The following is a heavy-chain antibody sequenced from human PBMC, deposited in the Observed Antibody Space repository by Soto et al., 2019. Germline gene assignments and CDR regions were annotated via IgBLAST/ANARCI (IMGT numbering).Heavy chain of an antibody. CDR3: ASMRHSAL. CDR1: GYTFTSYG. Sequence: QVQLVQSGAEVKKPGASVKVSCKASGYTFTSYGISWVRQAPGQGLEWVGWISDYNGNTNCAQKFQGRVTMTTDTFTSTAYMELRSLRSDDTAVYYFASMRHSALWGQGTMVTVSS. CDR2: ISDYNGNT. J-gene: IGHJ3*01. D-gene: IGHD2-2*01. V-gene: IGHV1-18*01.